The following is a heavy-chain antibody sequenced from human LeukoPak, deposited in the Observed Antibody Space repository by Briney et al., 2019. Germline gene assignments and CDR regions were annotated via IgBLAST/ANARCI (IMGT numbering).Heavy chain of an antibody. J-gene: IGHJ6*03. V-gene: IGHV1-69*06. CDR1: GGTFSSYA. CDR3: ARAPYYYDSSGYYVKGYYYYMDV. CDR2: IIPIFGTA. Sequence: ASVKVSCKASGGTFSSYAISWVRQAPGQGLEWMGGIIPIFGTANYAQKFQGRVTITADKSTSTAYMELRSLRSDDTAVYYCARAPYYYDSSGYYVKGYYYYMDVWGKGTTVTVSS. D-gene: IGHD3-22*01.